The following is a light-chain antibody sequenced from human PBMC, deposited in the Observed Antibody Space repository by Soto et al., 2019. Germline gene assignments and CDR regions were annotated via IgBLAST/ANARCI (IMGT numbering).Light chain of an antibody. CDR2: DAS. Sequence: AIQLTQSPSSLSASVGDRVTITCRASQGISSALAWYQQKPGKAPKLLIYDASTLESGVPSRFSGSGSGTEFTLTIRSLQPDDFATYYCQQYDTSSTFGQGTRLEIK. V-gene: IGKV1-13*02. CDR3: QQYDTSST. J-gene: IGKJ5*01. CDR1: QGISSA.